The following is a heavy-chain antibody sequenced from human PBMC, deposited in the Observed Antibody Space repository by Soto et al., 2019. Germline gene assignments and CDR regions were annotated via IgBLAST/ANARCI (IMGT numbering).Heavy chain of an antibody. CDR2: IVPTLRIT. V-gene: IGHV1-69*08. CDR1: GGTSTIYT. J-gene: IGHJ5*02. CDR3: ARDKYGAGRVGVRS. D-gene: IGHD1-26*01. Sequence: QVQSVQSGAEVKKPGASLRVCCETSGGTSTIYTITWVRQAPGQGLQWMGRIVPTLRITNYAQEFQGRLTITADSSTSTAHIELTSLTSEDTAVYYCARDKYGAGRVGVRSWGQGTLVIVSS.